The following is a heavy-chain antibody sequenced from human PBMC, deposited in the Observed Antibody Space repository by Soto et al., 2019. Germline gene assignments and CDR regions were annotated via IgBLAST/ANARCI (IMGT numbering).Heavy chain of an antibody. J-gene: IGHJ4*02. V-gene: IGHV3-23*01. Sequence: EVQVLESGGGLVRPGGSLRLSCAASGFTFSSYVVSWVRQAPGKGLEWVSAISGSGGTTHYADSVKGRFTISRDNSKNTLYLQMNSLRAEDTAVYYCGLDWGVKVFWGQGTLVTVSS. D-gene: IGHD3-10*01. CDR2: ISGSGGTT. CDR3: GLDWGVKVF. CDR1: GFTFSSYV.